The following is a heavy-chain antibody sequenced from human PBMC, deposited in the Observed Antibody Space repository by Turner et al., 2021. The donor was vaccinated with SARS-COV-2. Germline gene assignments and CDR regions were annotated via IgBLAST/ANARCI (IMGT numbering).Heavy chain of an antibody. CDR1: GSTVGSSW. V-gene: IGHV3-7*01. Sequence: EVQLVESGGGLVQPGGSLRLPGAASGSTVGSSWMSWVRQAPGKGLEWVANIKQDGSEKYYVDSVKGRFTISRDNAKNSRYLQMNSLRAEDTAVYYCARGGLYYYDYSAYYNPAIDYWGQGTLVTVSS. CDR2: IKQDGSEK. CDR3: ARGGLYYYDYSAYYNPAIDY. J-gene: IGHJ4*02. D-gene: IGHD3-22*01.